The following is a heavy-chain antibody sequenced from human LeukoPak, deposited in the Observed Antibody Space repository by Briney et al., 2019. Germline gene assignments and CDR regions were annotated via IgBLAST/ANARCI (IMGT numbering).Heavy chain of an antibody. J-gene: IGHJ4*02. CDR1: GYTFTNYA. Sequence: ASVKVSCKASGYTFTNYAMYWVRQAPGQRLEWMGWINAANGDTKYSQKFQGRVTITRDTFATTAYMDLSNLGSEDMAVYYCARPTNEEMATLRSGGLDYWGQGTLVTVSS. CDR2: INAANGDT. D-gene: IGHD5-24*01. CDR3: ARPTNEEMATLRSGGLDY. V-gene: IGHV1-3*01.